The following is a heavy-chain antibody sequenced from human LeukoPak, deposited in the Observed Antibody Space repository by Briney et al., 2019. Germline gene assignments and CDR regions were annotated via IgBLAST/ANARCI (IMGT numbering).Heavy chain of an antibody. CDR3: ARDLTTVAPARGYYYYMDV. D-gene: IGHD4-23*01. CDR1: GFTFSNYW. Sequence: GGSLRLSCAANGFTFSNYWMTWVRQAPGKGLEWVANIKEDGSEKNYVNSVEGRFTISRDNSKNTLYLQMNSLRAEDTAVYYCARDLTTVAPARGYYYYMDVWGKGTTVTISS. V-gene: IGHV3-7*01. J-gene: IGHJ6*03. CDR2: IKEDGSEK.